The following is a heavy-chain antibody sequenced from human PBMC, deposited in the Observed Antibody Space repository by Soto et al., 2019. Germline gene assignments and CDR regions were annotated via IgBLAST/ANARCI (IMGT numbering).Heavy chain of an antibody. D-gene: IGHD6-19*01. V-gene: IGHV4-59*08. Sequence: PSEILSLTCTVSSDSISSYYWIWIRQSPGKGLEWIGYTDYSGNTNYNPSLKSRVTISGDTSKNQFSLRLSSVTAADTAVYYCARAVGDPLYYLDYWGQGTLVTVSS. J-gene: IGHJ4*02. CDR1: SDSISSYY. CDR3: ARAVGDPLYYLDY. CDR2: TDYSGNT.